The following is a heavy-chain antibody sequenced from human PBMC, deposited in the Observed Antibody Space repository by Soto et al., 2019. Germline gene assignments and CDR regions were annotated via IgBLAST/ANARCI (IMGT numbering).Heavy chain of an antibody. V-gene: IGHV1-18*01. CDR3: ARVRCGSYSDGMDV. CDR2: ISADNGNT. CDR1: GYTFTSYG. Sequence: QVQLVQSGAEVRKPGASVKVSCEASGYTFTSYGISWVRQAPGQGHEWMGWISADNGNTHYAQKFQGRVTMTTDTSTSTAYMELRSLRSDDTAVYYCARVRCGSYSDGMDVWGQGTTVTVSS. J-gene: IGHJ6*02. D-gene: IGHD1-26*01.